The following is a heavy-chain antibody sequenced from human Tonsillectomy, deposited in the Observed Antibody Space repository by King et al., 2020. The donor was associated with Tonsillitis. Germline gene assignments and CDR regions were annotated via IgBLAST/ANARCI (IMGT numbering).Heavy chain of an antibody. J-gene: IGHJ4*02. CDR3: ASYAYTFWTSIG. CDR2: ISYSGGT. CDR1: GASISNGDYY. D-gene: IGHD3/OR15-3a*01. V-gene: IGHV4-31*03. Sequence: VQLQESGPGLVKPSQTLSLTCTVSGASISNGDYYWSWIRQHPGKGLEWIGYISYSGGTYYDPSLPSRVTMSVEPSKNQFSLKLSTLAAADPAVYYCASYAYTFWTSIGWGQGTLVTVSS.